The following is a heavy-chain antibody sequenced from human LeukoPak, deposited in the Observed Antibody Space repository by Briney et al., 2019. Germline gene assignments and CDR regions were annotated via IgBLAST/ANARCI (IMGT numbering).Heavy chain of an antibody. CDR2: ISRSGSHI. Sequence: GGSLRLSCAASGFTFSSYGMNWVRQAPGEGLEWVSSISRSGSHIYYADSVKGRFTISRDNSKNTLYLQMNSLRAEDTAVYYCAKGGYGGNSGNWGQGTLVTVSS. V-gene: IGHV3-21*01. J-gene: IGHJ4*02. D-gene: IGHD4-23*01. CDR1: GFTFSSYG. CDR3: AKGGYGGNSGN.